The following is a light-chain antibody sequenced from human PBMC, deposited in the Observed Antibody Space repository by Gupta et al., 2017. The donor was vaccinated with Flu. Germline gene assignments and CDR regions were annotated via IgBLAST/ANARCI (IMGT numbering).Light chain of an antibody. CDR1: SSDIGDYNY. V-gene: IGLV2-14*01. CDR2: EVS. CDR3: SSYTISNVCDFYL. Sequence: QSALTQPASVSGSPGQSINISCTGISSDIGDYNYVSWYQQHPGKAPKLIIYEVSNRPSGVPDPFSGSKSGNTASLTISGLQAEDEADYYCSSYTISNVCDFYLFGSGTKVTVL. J-gene: IGLJ1*01.